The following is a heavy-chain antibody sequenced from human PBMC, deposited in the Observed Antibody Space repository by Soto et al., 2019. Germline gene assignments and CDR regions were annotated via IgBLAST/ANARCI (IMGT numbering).Heavy chain of an antibody. CDR3: ASYYYDSSGYYYVPGVY. CDR1: GGSISSSSYY. J-gene: IGHJ4*02. V-gene: IGHV4-39*01. D-gene: IGHD3-22*01. CDR2: ISYSGNT. Sequence: QLQLQESGPGLVKPSETLSLTCTVSGGSISSSSYYWGWIRQPPGKGLEWIGSISYSGNTYYNPSLKSRVTLSVDTSKNQFSLKLSSVTAADTAVYYCASYYYDSSGYYYVPGVYWGQGTLVTVSS.